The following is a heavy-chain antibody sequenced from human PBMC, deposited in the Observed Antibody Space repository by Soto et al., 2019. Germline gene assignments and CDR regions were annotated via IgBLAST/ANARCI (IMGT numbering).Heavy chain of an antibody. CDR1: GFSISNFW. CDR3: ARGFRWAMDV. Sequence: GGSLRLSCVASGFSISNFWIHWCRQSPGKGLVWVSRINSDGSTTDYADSVKGRFTISRDNAKNTLYLQMNSLRAEDTAVYYCARGFRWAMDVWGQGTTVTVSS. D-gene: IGHD3-16*01. CDR2: INSDGSTT. J-gene: IGHJ6*02. V-gene: IGHV3-74*01.